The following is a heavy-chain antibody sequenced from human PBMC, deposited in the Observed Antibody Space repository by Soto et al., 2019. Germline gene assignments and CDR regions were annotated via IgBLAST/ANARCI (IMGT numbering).Heavy chain of an antibody. CDR1: GFSFTTYA. J-gene: IGHJ4*02. D-gene: IGHD5-18*01. V-gene: IGHV3-30-3*01. CDR2: ISDDGSIK. Sequence: PGGSLRLSCAASGFSFTTYAMHWVRQAPGKGLEWVAVISDDGSIKYYADSVKGRFTISRDNSKNTFSLQMNSLRGDDTAVYFCARAIETAMDPCDYWGQGTLV. CDR3: ARAIETAMDPCDY.